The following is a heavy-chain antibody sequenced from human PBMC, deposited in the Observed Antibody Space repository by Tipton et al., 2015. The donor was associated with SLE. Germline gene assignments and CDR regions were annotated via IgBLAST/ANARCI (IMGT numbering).Heavy chain of an antibody. Sequence: SLRLSCAASGFTFSDYYMSWIRQAPGKGLEWVSGISWNSGSIGYADSVKGRFTISRDNAKNSLYLQMNSLRAEDMALYYCAKDMITLGGVIVRGYAFDIWGQGKMVTVSS. CDR2: ISWNSGSI. CDR1: GFTFSDYY. V-gene: IGHV3-9*03. CDR3: AKDMITLGGVIVRGYAFDI. D-gene: IGHD3-16*02. J-gene: IGHJ3*02.